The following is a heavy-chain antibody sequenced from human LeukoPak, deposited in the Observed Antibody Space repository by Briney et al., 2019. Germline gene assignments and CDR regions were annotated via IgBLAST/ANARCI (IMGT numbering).Heavy chain of an antibody. Sequence: ASVKVSCKASGGTFINYAISWVRQAPGQGLEWMGWINPNSGGTNYAQKFQGRVTVTRDTSISTAYLELSRLRSDDTAVYYCAHDYYDSSGYYGRWGQGTLVTVSS. D-gene: IGHD3-22*01. V-gene: IGHV1-2*02. J-gene: IGHJ4*02. CDR2: INPNSGGT. CDR3: AHDYYDSSGYYGR. CDR1: GGTFINYA.